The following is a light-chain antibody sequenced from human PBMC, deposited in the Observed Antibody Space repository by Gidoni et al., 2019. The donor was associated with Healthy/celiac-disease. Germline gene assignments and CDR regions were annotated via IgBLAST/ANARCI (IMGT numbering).Light chain of an antibody. V-gene: IGKV1-5*03. Sequence: DIQMTQSPSTLSASVGDRVTITCRASQSISSWLAWYQQKPGKAPKLLIYKASSLESGVPSRFGGSGSGTEFTLTISSLQPDDFATYYCQQYNTLRVTFGPGTKVDIK. CDR2: KAS. J-gene: IGKJ3*01. CDR1: QSISSW. CDR3: QQYNTLRVT.